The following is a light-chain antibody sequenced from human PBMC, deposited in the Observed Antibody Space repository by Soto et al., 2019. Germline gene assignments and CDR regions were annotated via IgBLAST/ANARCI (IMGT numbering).Light chain of an antibody. CDR2: LNSDGSH. CDR1: SGHSSYA. V-gene: IGLV4-69*01. J-gene: IGLJ3*02. Sequence: QLVLTQSPSASASLGASVKLTCTPSSGHSSYAIAWHQQQPEKGPRYLMKLNSDGSHSKGDGIPDRFSGSSSGAERYPTISSLQSEDEADYYCQTWGTGIQVFGGGTKLTVL. CDR3: QTWGTGIQV.